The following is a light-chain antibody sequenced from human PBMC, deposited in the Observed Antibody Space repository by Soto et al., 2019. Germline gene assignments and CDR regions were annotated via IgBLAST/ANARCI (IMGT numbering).Light chain of an antibody. CDR3: QSYDSSLSGYV. J-gene: IGLJ1*01. V-gene: IGLV1-40*01. CDR1: SSNIGAGYD. CDR2: GNS. Sequence: SLLTQPPSLSPAPGPTVTISCTGSSSNIGAGYDVHWYQQLPGTAPKLLIYGNSNRPSGVPDRFSGSRSGTSASLAITGLQAEDEADYYCQSYDSSLSGYVFGTGTKVTVL.